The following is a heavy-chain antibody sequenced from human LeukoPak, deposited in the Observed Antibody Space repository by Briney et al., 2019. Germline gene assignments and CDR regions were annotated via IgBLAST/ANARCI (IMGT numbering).Heavy chain of an antibody. J-gene: IGHJ6*02. D-gene: IGHD4-17*01. CDR3: ARVGDDYGDSDYYGMDV. CDR1: GGSISSSSYY. Sequence: SETLSLTCTVSGGSISSSSYYWGWIRQPPGKGLEWIGSIYYSGSTYYNPSLKSRVTISVDTSKNQFSLKLSSVTAADTAVYYCARVGDDYGDSDYYGMDVWGQGTTVTVSS. V-gene: IGHV4-39*07. CDR2: IYYSGST.